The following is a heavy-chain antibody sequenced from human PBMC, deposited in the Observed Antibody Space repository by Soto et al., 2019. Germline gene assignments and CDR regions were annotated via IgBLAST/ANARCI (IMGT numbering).Heavy chain of an antibody. V-gene: IGHV5-10-1*01. D-gene: IGHD3-10*01. CDR2: IDPSDSYT. J-gene: IGHJ6*02. CDR1: GYSFTSYW. Sequence: PGESLKISCKGSGYSFTSYWISWVRQMPGKGLEWMGRIDPSDSYTNYSPSFQGHVTISADKSISTAYLQWSSLKASDTAMYYCARHSGSASYYYYGMDVWGQGTTVTVSS. CDR3: ARHSGSASYYYYGMDV.